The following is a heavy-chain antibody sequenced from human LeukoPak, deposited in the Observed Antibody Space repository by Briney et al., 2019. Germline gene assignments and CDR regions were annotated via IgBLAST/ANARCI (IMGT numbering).Heavy chain of an antibody. CDR2: LCYSGST. CDR3: ARDTRMSYFYMDV. V-gene: IGHV4-59*11. J-gene: IGHJ6*03. D-gene: IGHD1-14*01. Sequence: SETLSLTCTVSGDSISSHYWSWIRQPPGKGLEWIGYLCYSGSTKYNPSLKSRVTISVDTSKNQFSLKLSSATAADTAVYYCARDTRMSYFYMDVWGKGTTVTVSS. CDR1: GDSISSHY.